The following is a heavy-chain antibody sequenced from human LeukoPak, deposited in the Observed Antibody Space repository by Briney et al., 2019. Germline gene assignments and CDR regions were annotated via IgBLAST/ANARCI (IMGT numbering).Heavy chain of an antibody. J-gene: IGHJ4*02. CDR1: GFTFSDYN. CDR3: AKQDYYGPPDY. Sequence: GGSLRLSCAASGFTFSDYNMNWVRQAPGKGLEWVSAISGSGGSTYYADSVKGRFTISRDNSKNTLYLQMNSLRAEDTAVYYCAKQDYYGPPDYWGQGTLVTVSS. CDR2: ISGSGGST. D-gene: IGHD3-10*01. V-gene: IGHV3-23*01.